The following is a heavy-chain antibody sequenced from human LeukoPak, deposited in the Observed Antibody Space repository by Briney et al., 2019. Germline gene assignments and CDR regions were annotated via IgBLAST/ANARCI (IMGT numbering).Heavy chain of an antibody. D-gene: IGHD6-13*01. Sequence: SETLSLTCTVSGGSISSYYWSWIRQPPGKGLEWIGYIYYSGSTNYNPSLKSRVTISVDTSKNQFSLKLSSVTAADTAVYYCARRRIAAANKDAFDIWGQGAMVTVSS. J-gene: IGHJ3*02. CDR2: IYYSGST. V-gene: IGHV4-59*08. CDR1: GGSISSYY. CDR3: ARRRIAAANKDAFDI.